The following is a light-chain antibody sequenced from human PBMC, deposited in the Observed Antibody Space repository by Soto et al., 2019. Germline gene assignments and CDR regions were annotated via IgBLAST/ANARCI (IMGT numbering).Light chain of an antibody. CDR2: DDS. J-gene: IGLJ1*01. CDR3: CSYAGSYTFV. V-gene: IGLV2-11*01. CDR1: SSDVGGYNY. Sequence: QSALTQPRSVSGSPGQSVTISCTGTSSDVGGYNYVSWYQQHPGKAPKLTIYDDSNRPSWVPDRISGSKSGNTASLTISGLQAEDEADYYCCSYAGSYTFVFGTGTKLTVL.